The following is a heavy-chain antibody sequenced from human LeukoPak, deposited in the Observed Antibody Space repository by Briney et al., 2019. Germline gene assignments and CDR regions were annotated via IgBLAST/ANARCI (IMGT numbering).Heavy chain of an antibody. V-gene: IGHV4-30-4*08. Sequence: SETLSLTCTVSGGSISSGDYHWSWIRQPPGKGLEWIGYIYYSGSTYYNPSLKSRVTISVDTSKNHFSLKLSSVTAADTAVYYCARDYDFWSGTRRDAFDIWGQGTMVTVSS. J-gene: IGHJ3*02. CDR3: ARDYDFWSGTRRDAFDI. CDR2: IYYSGST. D-gene: IGHD3-3*01. CDR1: GGSISSGDYH.